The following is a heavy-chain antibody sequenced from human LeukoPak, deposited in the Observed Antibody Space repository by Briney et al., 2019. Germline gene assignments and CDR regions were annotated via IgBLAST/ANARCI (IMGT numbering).Heavy chain of an antibody. J-gene: IGHJ3*02. CDR3: AKSRGSYVDLDAFDI. CDR2: IRYDGSNK. CDR1: GFTFSSYG. V-gene: IGHV3-30*02. D-gene: IGHD1-26*01. Sequence: GGSLRLSCAASGFTFSSYGMHWVRQAPGKGLEWVAFIRYDGSNKYYADSVKGRFTISRDNSKNTLYLQMNSLRAEDTAVYYCAKSRGSYVDLDAFDIWGQGTMVTVSS.